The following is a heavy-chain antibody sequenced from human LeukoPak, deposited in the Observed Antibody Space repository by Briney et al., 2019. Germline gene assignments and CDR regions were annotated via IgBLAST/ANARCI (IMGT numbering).Heavy chain of an antibody. J-gene: IGHJ4*02. CDR3: ARDVPNSGYSSSRNPFDY. Sequence: ASVKVSCKASGYTFTSYGISWVRQAPGQGLEWMGWISAYNGNTNYAQELQGRVTMTTDTSTSTAYMELRSLRSDDTAVYYCARDVPNSGYSSSRNPFDYWGQGTLVTVSS. D-gene: IGHD6-13*01. V-gene: IGHV1-18*01. CDR1: GYTFTSYG. CDR2: ISAYNGNT.